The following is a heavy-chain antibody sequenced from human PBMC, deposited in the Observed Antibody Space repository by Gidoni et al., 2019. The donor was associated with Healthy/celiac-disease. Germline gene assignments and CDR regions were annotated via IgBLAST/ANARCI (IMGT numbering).Heavy chain of an antibody. Sequence: EVQLVESGGGLVQPGRSLRLSCAASGFTFDDYAMHWVRQAPGKGLEWVSGISWNSGSIGYADSVKGRFTISRDNAKNSLYLQMNSLRAEDTALYYCAKDCGGYGDKYYYYYYGMDVWGQGTTVTVSS. CDR2: ISWNSGSI. D-gene: IGHD4-17*01. CDR3: AKDCGGYGDKYYYYYYGMDV. J-gene: IGHJ6*02. V-gene: IGHV3-9*01. CDR1: GFTFDDYA.